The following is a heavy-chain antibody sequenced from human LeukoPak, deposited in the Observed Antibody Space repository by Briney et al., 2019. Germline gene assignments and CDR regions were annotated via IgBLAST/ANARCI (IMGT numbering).Heavy chain of an antibody. CDR2: IIPIFGTA. J-gene: IGHJ6*03. V-gene: IGHV1-69*05. D-gene: IGHD2-2*01. CDR3: GRGAAMVYYYYMDV. CDR1: GGTFSSYA. Sequence: SVKVSCKASGGTFSSYAISWVRQAPGQGLEWMGGIIPIFGTANYAQKLQGRVTITTDESTSTAYMELSSLRSEDTAVYYCGRGAAMVYYYYMDVWGKGTTVTVSS.